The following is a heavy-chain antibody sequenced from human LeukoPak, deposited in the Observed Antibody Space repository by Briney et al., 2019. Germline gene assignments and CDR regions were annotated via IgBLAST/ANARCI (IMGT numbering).Heavy chain of an antibody. Sequence: QSGGSLRLPCAASGFTFDDYAMHWVRQAPGKGLEWVSGISWNSGSIGYADSVKGRFTISRDNAKNSLYLQMNSLRAEDTALYYCAKDRSPILRYNWFDPWGQGTLVTVSS. V-gene: IGHV3-9*01. CDR1: GFTFDDYA. CDR3: AKDRSPILRYNWFDP. CDR2: ISWNSGSI. J-gene: IGHJ5*02.